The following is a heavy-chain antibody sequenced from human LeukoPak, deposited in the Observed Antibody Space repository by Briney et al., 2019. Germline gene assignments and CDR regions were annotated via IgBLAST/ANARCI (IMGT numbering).Heavy chain of an antibody. D-gene: IGHD5-18*01. Sequence: PGGSLRLSCAASGFTFSSYWMSWVRQAPGKGLEWISYINYNGRDMYYADSVKGRFTTSRDNAKDSLYLQMNTLRDEDTAVYYCARDLYSYGRFDYWGQGTLVTISS. J-gene: IGHJ4*02. CDR1: GFTFSSYW. CDR2: INYNGRDM. V-gene: IGHV3-48*02. CDR3: ARDLYSYGRFDY.